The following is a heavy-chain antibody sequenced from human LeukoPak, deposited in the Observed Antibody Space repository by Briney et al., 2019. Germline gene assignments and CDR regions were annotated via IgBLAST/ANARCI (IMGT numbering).Heavy chain of an antibody. CDR3: AKDWGEYFDYVWGSFTSFDS. J-gene: IGHJ4*02. CDR1: GFTFSSYG. V-gene: IGHV3-48*04. Sequence: GGTLRLSCAASGFTFSSYGMSWVRQAPGKGLEWVSYISSSGSTIYYADSVKGRFTISRDNAKNSLYLQMNSLRAEDTAVYYCAKDWGEYFDYVWGSFTSFDSWGQGTLVTVSS. D-gene: IGHD3-16*01. CDR2: ISSSGSTI.